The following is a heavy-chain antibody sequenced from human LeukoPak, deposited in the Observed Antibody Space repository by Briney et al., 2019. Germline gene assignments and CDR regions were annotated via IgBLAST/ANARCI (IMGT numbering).Heavy chain of an antibody. Sequence: SETLSLTCIVSGDSMSSDYWSWIRQPPGKGLEWIGYIFYSGSTNYNPSLRSRVTISVDTSKTQFSLKLGSVTAADTAVYFCSRFNMEGRAFAMDVWGQGTTDIVSS. D-gene: IGHD3-10*01. CDR1: GDSMSSDY. J-gene: IGHJ6*02. V-gene: IGHV4-59*01. CDR3: SRFNMEGRAFAMDV. CDR2: IFYSGST.